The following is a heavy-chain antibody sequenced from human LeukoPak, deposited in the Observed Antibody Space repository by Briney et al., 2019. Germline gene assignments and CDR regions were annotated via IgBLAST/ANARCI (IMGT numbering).Heavy chain of an antibody. CDR1: GYTFTGYY. CDR2: INPNSGGT. V-gene: IGHV1-2*06. D-gene: IGHD3-10*01. J-gene: IGHJ4*02. CDR3: ARAYYYGSGSPYYFDY. Sequence: ASVKVSCKASGYTFTGYYMHWVRQAPGQGLEWMGRINPNSGGTNYAQEFQGRVTMTRDTSISTAYMELSRLRSDDTAVYYCARAYYYGSGSPYYFDYWGQGTLVTVSS.